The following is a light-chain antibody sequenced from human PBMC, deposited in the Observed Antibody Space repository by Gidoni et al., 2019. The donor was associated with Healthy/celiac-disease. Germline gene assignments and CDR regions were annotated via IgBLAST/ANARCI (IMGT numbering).Light chain of an antibody. CDR1: QSVSSSY. J-gene: IGKJ4*01. CDR3: QQYGSSLLLT. CDR2: GAS. Sequence: EIVLTQSPGTLSLSPRERATLSCRASQSVSSSYLAWYQQKPGQAPRLLIYGASSRATGIPDRFSGSGSGTDFTLTISRLEPEDFAVYYCQQYGSSLLLTFGGGTKVEIK. V-gene: IGKV3-20*01.